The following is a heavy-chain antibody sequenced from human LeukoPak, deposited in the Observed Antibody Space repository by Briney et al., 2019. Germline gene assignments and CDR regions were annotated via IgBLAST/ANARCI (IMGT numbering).Heavy chain of an antibody. CDR2: INRSGST. V-gene: IGHV4-34*01. J-gene: IGHJ4*02. CDR1: GGSFSGYY. D-gene: IGHD3-16*02. CDR3: ARGGLYDYIWGSYRHGRFDY. Sequence: SETLSLTCAVYGGSFSGYYWSWIRQPPGKGLEWIGEINRSGSTNYNPSLKSRVTISVDTSKNQFSLKLSSVTAADTAVYYCARGGLYDYIWGSYRHGRFDYWGQGTLVTVSS.